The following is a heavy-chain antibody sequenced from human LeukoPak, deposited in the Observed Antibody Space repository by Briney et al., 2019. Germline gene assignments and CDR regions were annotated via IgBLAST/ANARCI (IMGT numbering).Heavy chain of an antibody. V-gene: IGHV3-48*01. CDR1: GFTFGDHI. J-gene: IGHJ4*02. Sequence: GGSLRISCAASGFTFGDHIMNWVRQLPGKRLEWVAYVSGSGSTVYYADSVKGRFTVSRDNGKSSLYLRMNSLRVEDTALYYCVRQFASWGQGTLVTVSS. CDR2: VSGSGSTV. CDR3: VRQFAS.